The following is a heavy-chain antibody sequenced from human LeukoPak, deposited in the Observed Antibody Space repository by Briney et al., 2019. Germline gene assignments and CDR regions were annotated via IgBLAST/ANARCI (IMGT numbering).Heavy chain of an antibody. CDR1: GGSFSGYY. CDR2: INHSGST. J-gene: IGHJ4*02. Sequence: SETLSLTCAVYGGSFSGYYWSWIRQPPGKGLEWIGEINHSGSTNYNPSLKSRVTISVDTSKNQFSLKLSSVTAADTAVYYCARAGDGGNGLDPDEYYFDYWGQGTLVTVSS. D-gene: IGHD4-23*01. CDR3: ARAGDGGNGLDPDEYYFDY. V-gene: IGHV4-34*01.